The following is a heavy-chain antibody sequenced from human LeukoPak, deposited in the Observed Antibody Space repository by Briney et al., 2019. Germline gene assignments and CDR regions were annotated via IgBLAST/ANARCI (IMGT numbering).Heavy chain of an antibody. J-gene: IGHJ6*03. D-gene: IGHD3-10*01. Sequence: GGSLRLSCVVSGFTFSPYSMNWVRQAPGKGLEWVSVTYSNGRTYYADSVKGRFTISRDISKNTLYLQMNSLRAEDTAVYYCARVLSGRGSLYDYYYYMDVWGKGTTVTISS. CDR1: GFTFSPYS. CDR3: ARVLSGRGSLYDYYYYMDV. V-gene: IGHV3-53*01. CDR2: TYSNGRT.